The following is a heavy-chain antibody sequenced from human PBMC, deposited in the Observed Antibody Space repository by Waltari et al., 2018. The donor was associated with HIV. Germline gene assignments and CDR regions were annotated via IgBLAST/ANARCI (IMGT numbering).Heavy chain of an antibody. V-gene: IGHV4-39*01. CDR2: ISYSGST. Sequence: QLQLQESGPGLEKPSETLSLTCTVSGDSTSSSSYYWGWIRQPPGKGLEWIGSISYSGSTYSNRSLTSRVTISVDTSTQQFSLKLRSVTAADTAVYYCARRAVGVTAKGPVDPWGQGTLVTVSS. J-gene: IGHJ5*02. CDR3: ARRAVGVTAKGPVDP. D-gene: IGHD2-21*02. CDR1: GDSTSSSSYY.